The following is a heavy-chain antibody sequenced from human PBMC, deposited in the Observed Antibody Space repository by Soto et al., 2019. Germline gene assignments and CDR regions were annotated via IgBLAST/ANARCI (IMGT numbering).Heavy chain of an antibody. D-gene: IGHD6-19*01. CDR1: GGTFSSYA. Sequence: QVQLVQSGAEVKKPGSSVKVSCKASGGTFSSYAISWVRQAPGQGLEWMGGIIPIFGTATYAQKFQGRVTITADESTSTAYMELSSLRSEDTAVYYCATHSSGSGSYCYGMDVWGQGTTVTVSS. V-gene: IGHV1-69*12. J-gene: IGHJ6*02. CDR3: ATHSSGSGSYCYGMDV. CDR2: IIPIFGTA.